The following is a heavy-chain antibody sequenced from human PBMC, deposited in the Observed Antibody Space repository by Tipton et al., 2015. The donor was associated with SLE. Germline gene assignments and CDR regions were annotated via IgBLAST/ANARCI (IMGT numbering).Heavy chain of an antibody. Sequence: SLRLSCAASGFTFNGYEMNWVRQAPGKGLEWVSYISNTGSTIYYADSVKGRFTISRDNAKNSLYLQMNSLRAEDTAVYYCARRYCSSPSCLIVHWGQGTLVTVTS. D-gene: IGHD2-2*01. CDR1: GFTFNGYE. V-gene: IGHV3-48*03. J-gene: IGHJ4*02. CDR2: ISNTGSTI. CDR3: ARRYCSSPSCLIVH.